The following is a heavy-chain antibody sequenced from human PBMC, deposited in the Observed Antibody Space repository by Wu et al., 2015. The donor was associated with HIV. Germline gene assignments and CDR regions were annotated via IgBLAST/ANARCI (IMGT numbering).Heavy chain of an antibody. D-gene: IGHD3-9*01. CDR1: GGTFSSYA. CDR2: IIPIFGTA. J-gene: IGHJ3*02. CDR3: ARELSPLGVLRYFDWHGAFDI. V-gene: IGHV1-69*05. Sequence: QVQLVQSGAEVKKPGSSVKVSCKASGGTFSSYAISWVRQAPGQGLEWMGGIIPIFGTANYAQKFQGRVTITTDESTSTAYMELSSLRSEDTAVYYCARELSPLGVLRYFDWHGAFDIWGQGTMVTASS.